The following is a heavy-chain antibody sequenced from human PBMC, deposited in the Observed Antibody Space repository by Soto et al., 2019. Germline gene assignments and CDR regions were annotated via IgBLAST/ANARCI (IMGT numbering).Heavy chain of an antibody. D-gene: IGHD3-9*01. J-gene: IGHJ6*02. CDR1: GYTFTGYY. CDR3: ARDHDILTGYIGYYYGMDV. V-gene: IGHV1-2*02. CDR2: INPNSGGT. Sequence: GASVKVSCKASGYTFTGYYMHWVRQAPGQGLEWMGWINPNSGGTNYAQKFQGRVTMTRDTSISTAYMELSRLRSDDTAVYYCARDHDILTGYIGYYYGMDVWGQGTTVTVSS.